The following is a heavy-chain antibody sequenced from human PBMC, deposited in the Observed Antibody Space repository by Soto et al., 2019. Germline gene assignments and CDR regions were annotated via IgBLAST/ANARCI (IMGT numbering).Heavy chain of an antibody. CDR3: ARGADFWRGSRYYHYAAVLDV. CDR2: LGVAGNT. CDR1: GFNLSAHD. J-gene: IGHJ6*02. V-gene: IGHV3-13*01. D-gene: IGHD3-3*01. Sequence: EVHLVESGGGLVQPGGSLTLSCAASGFNLSAHDMHWVRQVKGKGLEWVSALGVAGNTFESASVKGRFTISRENANNSMYLQMKSLRAGDTAVYFCARGADFWRGSRYYHYAAVLDVWGHGTTVTVSS.